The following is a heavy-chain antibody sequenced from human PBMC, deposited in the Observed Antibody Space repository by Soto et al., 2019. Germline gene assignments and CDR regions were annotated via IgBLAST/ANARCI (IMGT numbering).Heavy chain of an antibody. CDR3: ARESKARAAAGDYFDY. CDR2: INPNSGGT. CDR1: GYTFTGYY. Sequence: ALVKVSCKASGYTFTGYYMHWVRQAPGQGLEWMGWINPNSGGTNYAQKFQGWVTMTRDTSISTAYMELSRLRSDDTAVYYCARESKARAAAGDYFDYWGQGTLVTVS. D-gene: IGHD6-13*01. V-gene: IGHV1-2*04. J-gene: IGHJ4*02.